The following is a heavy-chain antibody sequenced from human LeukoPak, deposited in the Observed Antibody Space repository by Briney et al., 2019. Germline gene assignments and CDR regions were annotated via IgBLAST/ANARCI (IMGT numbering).Heavy chain of an antibody. V-gene: IGHV1-46*01. CDR1: GYTFTSYY. J-gene: IGHJ5*02. CDR2: INPSGGST. Sequence: ASVKVPCKAAGYTFTSYYMHWVRQAPGQGLEWMGIINPSGGSTSYAQKFQGRVTMTRDMSTSTVYMELSSLRSEDTAVYYCARDRYVVNNWFDPWGQGTLVTVSS. D-gene: IGHD3-9*01. CDR3: ARDRYVVNNWFDP.